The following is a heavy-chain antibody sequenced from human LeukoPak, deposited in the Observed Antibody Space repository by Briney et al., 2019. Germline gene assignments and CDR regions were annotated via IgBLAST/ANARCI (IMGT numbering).Heavy chain of an antibody. CDR1: GGTFSSYA. CDR2: IIPIFGTA. D-gene: IGHD3-9*01. CDR3: ARDQGRYSDWLFLDP. J-gene: IGHJ5*02. Sequence: SVKVSCKASGGTFSSYAISWVRQAPGQGLEWMGGIIPIFGTANYAQKFQGRVTITADESTSTAYMELSSLRSEDTAVYYCARDQGRYSDWLFLDPWGQGTLVTVSS. V-gene: IGHV1-69*01.